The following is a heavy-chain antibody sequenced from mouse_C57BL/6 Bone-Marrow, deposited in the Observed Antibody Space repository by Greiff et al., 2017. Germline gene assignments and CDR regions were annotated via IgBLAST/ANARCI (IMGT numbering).Heavy chain of an antibody. Sequence: EVQLVEPGGGLVKPGGSLKLSCAASGFTFSSYAMPWVRQTPETRLEWVATISDGGSYTNYPANVKGRFTISRDYAKDNLYLPTSHLKSEYTAMYYCARPYYNYAMDYWVQGTSVTVSS. CDR1: GFTFSSYA. D-gene: IGHD2-12*01. CDR2: ISDGGSYT. J-gene: IGHJ4*01. CDR3: ARPYYNYAMDY. V-gene: IGHV5-4*01.